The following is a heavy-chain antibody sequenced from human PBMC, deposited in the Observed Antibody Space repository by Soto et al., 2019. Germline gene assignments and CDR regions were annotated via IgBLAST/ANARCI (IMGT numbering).Heavy chain of an antibody. J-gene: IGHJ6*02. CDR3: ARHDCISSSCYYYYYYSMDV. V-gene: IGHV1-69*13. CDR2: IIPIFDTA. D-gene: IGHD2-2*01. Sequence: SVKVSCKASGGTFSRYAISWVRQAPGQGLEWMGGIIPIFDTANYAQKFQGRATITADESTSTAYMELSSLRSEDTAVYYCARHDCISSSCYYYYYYSMDVWGQGTTVTVSS. CDR1: GGTFSRYA.